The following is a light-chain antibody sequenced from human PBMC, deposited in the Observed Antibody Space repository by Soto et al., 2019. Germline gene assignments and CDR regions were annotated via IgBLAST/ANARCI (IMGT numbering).Light chain of an antibody. J-gene: IGLJ3*02. CDR1: SSNIGAGYD. V-gene: IGLV1-40*01. CDR3: QSYDSSLSALV. Sequence: QSVLTQPPSVSGAPGQRVTISCTGRSSNIGAGYDVHWYQQLPGTAPKLLIYGNSNRPSGVPDRFSGSKSGTSASLAITGLQAVDEADYYCQSYDSSLSALVFGGGTKLTVL. CDR2: GNS.